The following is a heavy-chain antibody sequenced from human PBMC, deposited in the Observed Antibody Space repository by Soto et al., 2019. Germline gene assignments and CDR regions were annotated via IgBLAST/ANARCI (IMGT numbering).Heavy chain of an antibody. D-gene: IGHD3-3*01. CDR3: ARTLTRFPPDD. V-gene: IGHV4-39*01. Sequence: PSETLSLTCTVSGGSISSSSYYWGWIRQPPGKGLEWIGSIYYSGSTYYNPSLKSRVTISVDTSKNQFSLKLSSVTAADTAVYYCARTLTRFPPDDWGQRTLFTVSS. CDR2: IYYSGST. CDR1: GGSISSSSYY. J-gene: IGHJ4*02.